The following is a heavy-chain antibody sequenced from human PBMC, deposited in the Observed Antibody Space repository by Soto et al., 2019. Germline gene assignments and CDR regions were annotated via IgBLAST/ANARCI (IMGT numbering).Heavy chain of an antibody. Sequence: GGSLRLSCAASGFTFSSYAMIWVRQAPGKGLEWVSAISGSGGSTYYADSVKGRFTISRDNSKNTLYLQMNSLRAEDTAVYYCASRYCSSTSCYPYYYGMDVWGQGTTVTVSS. CDR1: GFTFSSYA. CDR3: ASRYCSSTSCYPYYYGMDV. D-gene: IGHD2-2*01. V-gene: IGHV3-23*01. CDR2: ISGSGGST. J-gene: IGHJ6*02.